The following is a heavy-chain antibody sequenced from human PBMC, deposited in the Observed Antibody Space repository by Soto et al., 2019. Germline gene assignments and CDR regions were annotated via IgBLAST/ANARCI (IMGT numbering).Heavy chain of an antibody. CDR1: GGSINDFY. CDR3: ARVGGVAARTFDY. D-gene: IGHD6-6*01. CDR2: IYYSGST. Sequence: SETLSLTCTVSGGSINDFYWSWIRQPPGKGLEWIGYIYYSGSTDYNPSLKGRVTISVDTSKNQFSLKLRSVTAADTAVYYCARVGGVAARTFDYWGQGTLVTV. J-gene: IGHJ4*02. V-gene: IGHV4-59*01.